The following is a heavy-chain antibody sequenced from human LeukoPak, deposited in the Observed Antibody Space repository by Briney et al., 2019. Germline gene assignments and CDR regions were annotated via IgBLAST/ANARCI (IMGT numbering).Heavy chain of an antibody. D-gene: IGHD6-19*01. Sequence: GGSLRLSCAASGFTFSSYWMSWVRQAPGKGLEWVANIKQNGSEKYYVDSVKGRFTISRDNAKNSLYLQMNSLRAEDTAVYYCAKVWDSSGWYHFDYWGQGTLVTASS. J-gene: IGHJ4*02. CDR1: GFTFSSYW. V-gene: IGHV3-7*03. CDR3: AKVWDSSGWYHFDY. CDR2: IKQNGSEK.